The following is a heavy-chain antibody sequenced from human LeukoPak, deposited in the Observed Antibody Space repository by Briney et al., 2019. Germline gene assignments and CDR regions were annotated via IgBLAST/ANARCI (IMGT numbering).Heavy chain of an antibody. CDR1: GFTFDDYA. J-gene: IGHJ3*02. D-gene: IGHD1-26*01. CDR2: ITWNSGSI. Sequence: PGRSLRLSCAASGFTFDDYAMHWVRQAPGKGLEWVSGITWNSGSIAYADSVKGRFTISRDNAKNSLYLQVNSLRAEDTALYYCAKDRSGSYYDAFNMWGQGTMVTVSS. CDR3: AKDRSGSYYDAFNM. V-gene: IGHV3-9*01.